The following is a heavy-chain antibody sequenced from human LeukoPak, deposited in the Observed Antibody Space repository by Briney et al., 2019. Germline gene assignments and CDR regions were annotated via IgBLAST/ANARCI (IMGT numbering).Heavy chain of an antibody. Sequence: GASVKVSCKASGYTFTGYYMHWVRQAPGQGLEWMGRINPNSGGTNYAQKFQGRVTMTRDTSISTAYMELRSLRSDDTAVYYCARDRWSSYYYYGMDVWGQGTTVTVSS. CDR2: INPNSGGT. V-gene: IGHV1-2*06. CDR3: ARDRWSSYYYYGMDV. J-gene: IGHJ6*02. CDR1: GYTFTGYY. D-gene: IGHD4-23*01.